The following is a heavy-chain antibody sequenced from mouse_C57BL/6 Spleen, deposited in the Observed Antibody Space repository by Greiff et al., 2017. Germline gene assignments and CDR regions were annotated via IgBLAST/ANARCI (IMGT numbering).Heavy chain of an antibody. CDR1: GYTFTSYD. J-gene: IGHJ3*01. D-gene: IGHD4-1*01. CDR3: ARSQLTGTSWFAY. V-gene: IGHV1-85*01. CDR2: IYPRDGST. Sequence: VQLQQSGPELVKPGASVKLSCKASGYTFTSYDINWVKQRPGQGLEWIGWIYPRDGSTTYNEKFKGKATLTVDTSSSTAYMELHSLTSEDSAVYFCARSQLTGTSWFAYWGQGTLVTVSA.